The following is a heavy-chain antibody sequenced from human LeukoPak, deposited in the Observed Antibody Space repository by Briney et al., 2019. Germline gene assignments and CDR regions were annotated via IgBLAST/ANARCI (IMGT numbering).Heavy chain of an antibody. CDR3: ARQRGVYYYGLGVGMDV. J-gene: IGHJ6*02. CDR1: GGSISSYY. Sequence: SETLSLTCTVSGGSISSYYWSWIRQPPGKGLEWIGYIYYSGSTNYNPSLKSRVTISVDTSKNQFSLKLSSVTAADTAVYYCARQRGVYYYGLGVGMDVWGQGTTVTVSS. CDR2: IYYSGST. D-gene: IGHD3-10*01. V-gene: IGHV4-59*08.